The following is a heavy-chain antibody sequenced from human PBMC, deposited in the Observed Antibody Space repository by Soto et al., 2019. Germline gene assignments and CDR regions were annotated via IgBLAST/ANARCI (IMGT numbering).Heavy chain of an antibody. V-gene: IGHV5-51*01. Sequence: GESLKISCKGSGYSFTSYWIGWVRQMPGKGLEWMLIIYPGDSDTRYSPSFQGQVTISADKSISTAYLQWRSLKASDTAMYYCASRGYVGYYGMGVRGQGTTGAVSS. CDR1: GYSFTSYW. J-gene: IGHJ6*02. CDR3: ASRGYVGYYGMGV. D-gene: IGHD3-16*01. CDR2: IYPGDSDT.